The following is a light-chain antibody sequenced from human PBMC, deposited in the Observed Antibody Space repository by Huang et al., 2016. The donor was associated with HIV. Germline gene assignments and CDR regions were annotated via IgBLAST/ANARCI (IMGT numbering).Light chain of an antibody. J-gene: IGKJ2*01. CDR2: GAT. CDR1: QSVSTN. V-gene: IGKV3-15*01. Sequence: EIAMTQSPAILSVSPGERVTLSCRASQSVSTNFAWYQQKSGQAPRRLIYGATTRATGIPARFSGGGSGTEFTLIISSLQSEDFAVYFCQQYNNWPYTFGQGTKLEIK. CDR3: QQYNNWPYT.